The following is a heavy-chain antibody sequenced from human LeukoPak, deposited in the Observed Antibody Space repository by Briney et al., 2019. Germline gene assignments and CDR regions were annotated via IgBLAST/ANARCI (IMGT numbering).Heavy chain of an antibody. J-gene: IGHJ6*03. V-gene: IGHV1-69*01. Sequence: SVKVSCMASGGTFSSYAISWVRQAPGQGLEWMGGIIIIFGTPNYAQKFQGRVTITADESTSTAYMELSSLRSDDTAVYYCARDHIVGAGYYYYYMDVWGEGTTITVSS. CDR1: GGTFSSYA. CDR2: IIIIFGTP. CDR3: ARDHIVGAGYYYYYMDV. D-gene: IGHD1-26*01.